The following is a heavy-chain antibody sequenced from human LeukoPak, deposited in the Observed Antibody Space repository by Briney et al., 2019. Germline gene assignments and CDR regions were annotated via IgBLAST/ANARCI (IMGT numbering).Heavy chain of an antibody. V-gene: IGHV4-30-2*01. CDR3: ARGSSGYPIQH. CDR2: IYHSGST. CDR1: GGSISSGGYY. D-gene: IGHD3-22*01. Sequence: SQTLSLTCTVSGGSISSGGYYWSWIRQPPGKGLEWIGYIYHSGSTNYNPSLKSRVTISVDKSKNQFSLKLSSVTAADTAVYYCARGSSGYPIQHWGQGTLVTVSS. J-gene: IGHJ1*01.